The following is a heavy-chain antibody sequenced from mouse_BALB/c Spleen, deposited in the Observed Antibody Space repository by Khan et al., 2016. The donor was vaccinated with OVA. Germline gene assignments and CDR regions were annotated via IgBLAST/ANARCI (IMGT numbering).Heavy chain of an antibody. Sequence: QVQLQQSGAELARPGASVKMSCKASGYTFTSNTMHWVKQRPGQGLEWIGYINPSSGFTNFNQKFKDKATLTADKSSSTAYMQLSSLTSEDSAVFYCGRRTTVYAMDYWGQGTSVTVSS. D-gene: IGHD1-1*01. V-gene: IGHV1-4*01. CDR3: GRRTTVYAMDY. J-gene: IGHJ4*01. CDR1: GYTFTSNT. CDR2: INPSSGFT.